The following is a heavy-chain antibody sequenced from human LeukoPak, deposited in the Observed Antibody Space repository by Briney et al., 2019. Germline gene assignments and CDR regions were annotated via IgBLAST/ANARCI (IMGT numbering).Heavy chain of an antibody. D-gene: IGHD3-10*01. V-gene: IGHV5-51*01. J-gene: IGHJ4*02. CDR1: GSRFTSYW. CDR3: ARGGSTMVTPYYFDY. CDR2: IYPGDSGT. Sequence: GESLKISCKGSGSRFTSYWIGWVRQMPGKGLEWMGIIYPGDSGTRYSPSFQGQVTISADKSISTAYLQWSSLKASDTAMYYCARGGSTMVTPYYFDYWGQGTLVTVSS.